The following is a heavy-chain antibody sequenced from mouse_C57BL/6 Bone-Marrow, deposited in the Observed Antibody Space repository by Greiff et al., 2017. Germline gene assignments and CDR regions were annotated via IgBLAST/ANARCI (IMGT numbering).Heavy chain of an antibody. CDR2: ISYDGSN. J-gene: IGHJ4*01. D-gene: IGHD2-5*01. CDR1: GYSITSGYY. Sequence: EVKLVESGPGLVKPSQSLSLTCSVTGYSITSGYYWNWIRQFPGNKLEWMGYISYDGSNNYNPSLKNRISITRDTSKNQFFLKLNSVTTEDTATYYCARLGSNDAMDYWGQGTSVTVSS. CDR3: ARLGSNDAMDY. V-gene: IGHV3-6*01.